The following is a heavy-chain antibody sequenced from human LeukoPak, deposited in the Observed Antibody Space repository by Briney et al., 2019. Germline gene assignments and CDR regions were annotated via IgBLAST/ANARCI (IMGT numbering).Heavy chain of an antibody. Sequence: GGSLRLSCAASGFTFSSYSMNWVRQAPGKGLGWVSSISSSSSYIYYADSVKGRFTISRDNSKSTLYIQMNSLRAEDTAVYYCARAKPKNMVRGLIMRRESRYYFDYWGQGTLVTVSS. CDR1: GFTFSSYS. CDR3: ARAKPKNMVRGLIMRRESRYYFDY. J-gene: IGHJ4*02. CDR2: ISSSSSYI. V-gene: IGHV3-21*04. D-gene: IGHD3-10*01.